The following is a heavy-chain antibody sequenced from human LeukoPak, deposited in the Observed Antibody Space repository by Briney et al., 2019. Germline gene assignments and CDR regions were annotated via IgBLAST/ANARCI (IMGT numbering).Heavy chain of an antibody. CDR1: GFTFSDYH. CDR3: AKDRVVVPASWFDP. D-gene: IGHD2-2*01. Sequence: GGSLRLSCAASGFTFSDYHMTWIRQAPGKGLEWVSYISSDGNMKYYADSVKGRFTISRDNSKNTLYLQMNSLRAEDTAVYYCAKDRVVVPASWFDPWGQGTLVTVSS. J-gene: IGHJ5*02. V-gene: IGHV3-11*04. CDR2: ISSDGNMK.